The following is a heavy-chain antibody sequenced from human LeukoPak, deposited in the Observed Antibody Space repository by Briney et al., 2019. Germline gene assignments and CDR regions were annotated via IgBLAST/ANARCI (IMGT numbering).Heavy chain of an antibody. CDR3: ARGFDP. CDR2: IIPIFGTA. J-gene: IGHJ5*02. CDR1: GYTFTSRG. V-gene: IGHV1-69*13. Sequence: SVKVSCKASGYTFTSRGISWVRQAPGQGLEWMGGIIPIFGTANYAQKLQGRVTITEDESTSTAYMELSSLRSEDTAVYYCARGFDPWGQGTLVTVS.